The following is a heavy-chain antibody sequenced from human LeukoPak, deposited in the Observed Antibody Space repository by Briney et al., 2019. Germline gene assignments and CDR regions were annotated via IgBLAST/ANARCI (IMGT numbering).Heavy chain of an antibody. V-gene: IGHV3-23*01. D-gene: IGHD6-13*01. J-gene: IGHJ4*02. Sequence: GGSLRLSCAASGFTFSSYAMSWVRQAPGKGLEWVSGISDSGGSTYYADSVQGRFSISRDNSKNTLYLQMNSLRADDTAVYYCAKDRGSSSWYVIDYWGQGTLVTVSS. CDR2: ISDSGGST. CDR3: AKDRGSSSWYVIDY. CDR1: GFTFSSYA.